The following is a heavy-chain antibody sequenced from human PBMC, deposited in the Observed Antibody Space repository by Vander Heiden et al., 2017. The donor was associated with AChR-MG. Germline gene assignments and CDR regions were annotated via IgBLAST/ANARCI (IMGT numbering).Heavy chain of an antibody. CDR3: AKAPYGDYLRQGFDP. CDR2: ISCSGCST. V-gene: IGHV3-23*01. Sequence: EAQMLESGGGLVQPGVSLRLSCAVPGVTFSGYAMSWVRQVEGKGLKWVSAISCSGCSTYYADSVKGLFTISRDNSKNTLYLQMNSLRAEDTAVYYCAKAPYGDYLRQGFDPWGQGTLVTVSS. CDR1: GVTFSGYA. J-gene: IGHJ5*02. D-gene: IGHD4-17*01.